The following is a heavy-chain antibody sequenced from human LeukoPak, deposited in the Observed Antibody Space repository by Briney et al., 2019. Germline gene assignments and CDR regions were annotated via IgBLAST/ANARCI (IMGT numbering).Heavy chain of an antibody. D-gene: IGHD4-17*01. CDR1: GXTFSHYG. CDR3: ARDFGTTVTTFGAVDI. V-gene: IGHV3-33*01. CDR2: IWDDGNKK. J-gene: IGHJ3*02. Sequence: GRSLRLYCAASGXTFSHYGMHWVRQAPGKGLEWVALIWDDGNKKSHADTVKGRFTISRDNSKNTLYLQMNSLRVEDTAVYYCARDFGTTVTTFGAVDIWGQGTKVIVTS.